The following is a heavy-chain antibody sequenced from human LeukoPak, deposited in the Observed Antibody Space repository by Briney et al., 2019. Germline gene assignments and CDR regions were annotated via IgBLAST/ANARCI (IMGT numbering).Heavy chain of an antibody. CDR2: INPNSGGT. V-gene: IGHV1-2*02. CDR1: GYTFTGYY. Sequence: ASVKVSCKASGYTFTGYYMHWVRQAPGQGLEWMGWINPNSGGTNYAQKFQGRVTMTRDTSISTAYMELSRLRSDDTAVYYCASMGYSSSWYQAYYYYYMDVWGKGTTVTISS. D-gene: IGHD6-13*01. CDR3: ASMGYSSSWYQAYYYYYMDV. J-gene: IGHJ6*03.